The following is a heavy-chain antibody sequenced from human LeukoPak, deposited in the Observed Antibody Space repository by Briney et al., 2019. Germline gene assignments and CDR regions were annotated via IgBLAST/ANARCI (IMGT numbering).Heavy chain of an antibody. V-gene: IGHV3-7*01. J-gene: IGHJ4*02. CDR3: ARDVYSWYPLFGYY. CDR2: IKQDGSEK. D-gene: IGHD6-13*01. CDR1: GFTFSSYW. Sequence: GGSLRLSCEASGFTFSSYWMSWVRQAPGKGLEWVANIKQDGSEKYYVDSVKGRFTISRDNAKNSLYLQMNSLRAEDTAVYYCARDVYSWYPLFGYYWGQGTLVTVSS.